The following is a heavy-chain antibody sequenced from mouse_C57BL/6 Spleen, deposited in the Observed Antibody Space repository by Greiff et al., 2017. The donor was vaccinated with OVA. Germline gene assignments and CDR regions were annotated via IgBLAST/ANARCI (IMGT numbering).Heavy chain of an antibody. CDR2: ISNGGGST. J-gene: IGHJ4*01. Sequence: DVMLVESGGGLVQPGGSLKLSCAASGFTFSDYYMYWVRQTPEKRLEWVAYISNGGGSTYYPDTVKGRFTISRDNAKNTLYLQMSRLKSEDTAMYYCARGGYYGPYAMDYWGQGTSVTVSS. V-gene: IGHV5-12*01. CDR3: ARGGYYGPYAMDY. D-gene: IGHD1-2*01. CDR1: GFTFSDYY.